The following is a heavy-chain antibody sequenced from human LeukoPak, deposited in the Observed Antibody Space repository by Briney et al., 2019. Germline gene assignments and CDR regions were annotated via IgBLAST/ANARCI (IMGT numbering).Heavy chain of an antibody. J-gene: IGHJ4*02. CDR1: GFTFNKYN. CDR3: ATMPPSGAHNSLDH. CDR2: ISSSSSYI. V-gene: IGHV3-21*01. Sequence: GGSLRLSCAASGFTFNKYNMNWVRQAPGKGLEWVSSISSSSSYIYYADSVKGRFTISRDNAKNLLYLQMNSLGAEDTAVYYCATMPPSGAHNSLDHWGQGTLVTVSS. D-gene: IGHD2-2*01.